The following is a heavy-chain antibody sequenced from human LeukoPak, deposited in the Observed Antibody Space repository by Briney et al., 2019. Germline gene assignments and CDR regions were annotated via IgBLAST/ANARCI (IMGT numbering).Heavy chain of an antibody. Sequence: SETLSLTCTVSGGSISNYYWSWIRQPPGKGLEWIGYIYYSGSTNYNPSLKCRVTISVDTSKNQFSLKLSSVTAADTAVYYCARGVQLWLNNWFDPWGQGTLVTVSS. CDR3: ARGVQLWLNNWFDP. V-gene: IGHV4-59*12. D-gene: IGHD5-18*01. CDR1: GGSISNYY. J-gene: IGHJ5*02. CDR2: IYYSGST.